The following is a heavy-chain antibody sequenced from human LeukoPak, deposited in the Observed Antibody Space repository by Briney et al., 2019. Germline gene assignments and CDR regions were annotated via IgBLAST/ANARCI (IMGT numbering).Heavy chain of an antibody. Sequence: PGRSLRLSCAASGFTFSSYAMHWARQAPGKGLEWVAVISYDGSNKYYADSVKGRFTISRDNSKNALYLQMNSLRAEDTAVYYCARGYSSGWYEGLDYWGQGTLVTVSS. CDR2: ISYDGSNK. CDR1: GFTFSSYA. J-gene: IGHJ4*02. D-gene: IGHD6-19*01. V-gene: IGHV3-30*04. CDR3: ARGYSSGWYEGLDY.